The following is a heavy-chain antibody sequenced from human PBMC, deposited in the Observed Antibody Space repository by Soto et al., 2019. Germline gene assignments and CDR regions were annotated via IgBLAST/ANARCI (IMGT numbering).Heavy chain of an antibody. V-gene: IGHV1-46*01. D-gene: IGHD6-6*01. CDR2: INPSGGST. CDR1: GYTFTSYY. CDR3: AARDPYSSSPYYYYYGMDV. J-gene: IGHJ6*02. Sequence: GASVKVSCKASGYTFTSYYMHWVRQAPGQGLEWMGIINPSGGSTSYAQKFQGRVTMTRDTSTSTVYMELSSLRSEDTAVYYCAARDPYSSSPYYYYYGMDVWGQGTTVTVSS.